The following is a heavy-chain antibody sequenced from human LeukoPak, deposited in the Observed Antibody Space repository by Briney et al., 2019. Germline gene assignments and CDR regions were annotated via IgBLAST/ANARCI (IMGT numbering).Heavy chain of an antibody. V-gene: IGHV5-10-1*01. CDR3: ARSGGYSGIAFDI. CDR1: GYSFTSYW. CDR2: IDPSDSYT. Sequence: GESLKISCKASGYSFTSYWSTWVRQMPGKGLEWMGRIDPSDSYTNYSPSFQGHVTISADKSISTAYLRWSSLKASDTAMYYCARSGGYSGIAFDIWGQGTVVTVSS. D-gene: IGHD4-23*01. J-gene: IGHJ3*02.